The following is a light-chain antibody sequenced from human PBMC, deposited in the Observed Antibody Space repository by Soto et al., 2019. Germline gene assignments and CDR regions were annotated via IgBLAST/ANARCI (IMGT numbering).Light chain of an antibody. Sequence: DIQMTQSPSSLSASVGDRVTITCRASQSVRSYLNWYQQKPGKAPKVLMYGASTLQSGVQSRFSGSGSGTDFTLTISSLQPEDFATYYCQQSFNTPYTFGQGTKLEIK. CDR3: QQSFNTPYT. CDR2: GAS. J-gene: IGKJ2*01. V-gene: IGKV1-39*01. CDR1: QSVRSY.